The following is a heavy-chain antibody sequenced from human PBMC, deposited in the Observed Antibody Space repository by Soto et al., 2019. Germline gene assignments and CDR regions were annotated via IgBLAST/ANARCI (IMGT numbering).Heavy chain of an antibody. CDR3: AGRYCTNGVCYTNYYYYIDV. CDR2: ITTSGGNT. D-gene: IGHD2-8*01. Sequence: EVQLLESGGGLVQPGGSLTLSCAASGFTFSTYAMSWVRQAPGKGLEWVSTITTSGGNTYYPDSVQGRFTISRDNSKNPLYLQMNSLRAEDTAVYYCAGRYCTNGVCYTNYYYYIDVWGKGTTVTVSS. V-gene: IGHV3-23*01. CDR1: GFTFSTYA. J-gene: IGHJ6*03.